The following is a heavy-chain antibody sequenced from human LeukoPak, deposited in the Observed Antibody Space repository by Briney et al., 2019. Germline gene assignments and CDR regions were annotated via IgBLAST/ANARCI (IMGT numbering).Heavy chain of an antibody. Sequence: SETLSLTCTVSGDSISSYYWSWIRQPPGKGLEWIGYIFDSENSKYNPSHESRVIISVDTSKDQLSLKLASVTAADTAVYYCARFSSQLLKAGGFDSWGQGTLVTVFS. CDR1: GDSISSYY. V-gene: IGHV4-59*01. CDR3: ARFSSQLLKAGGFDS. CDR2: IFDSENS. J-gene: IGHJ4*02. D-gene: IGHD1-26*01.